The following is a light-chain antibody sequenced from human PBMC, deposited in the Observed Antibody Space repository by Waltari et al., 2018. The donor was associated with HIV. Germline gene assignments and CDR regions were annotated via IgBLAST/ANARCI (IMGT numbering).Light chain of an antibody. Sequence: SELTQDPAVSVALGQTVSITCQGDSLRTDYASWYLQKPGQAPVLVISPIHNRPSGIPDRFSGSSSGNTASLTITVAQAEDEGDYYCNSRDRAGHHVVFGGGTKLTVL. CDR3: NSRDRAGHHVV. CDR2: PIH. J-gene: IGLJ3*02. CDR1: SLRTDY. V-gene: IGLV3-19*01.